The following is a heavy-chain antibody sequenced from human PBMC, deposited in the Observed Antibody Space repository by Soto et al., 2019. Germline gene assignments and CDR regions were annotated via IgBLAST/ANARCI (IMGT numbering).Heavy chain of an antibody. CDR1: GFRFTSSW. CDR2: INHNGGQK. Sequence: EVQLVESGGGLVQPGGSLRLSCAASGFRFTSSWMSWVRQAPGKGLEWVAHINHNGGQKYYVDSAKGRFTISRDNAKTSLYLQMNSLRVEDTAVFYCVTWADAADEDYFHHWGQGTLVTVSS. D-gene: IGHD3-16*01. V-gene: IGHV3-7*01. J-gene: IGHJ1*01. CDR3: VTWADAADEDYFHH.